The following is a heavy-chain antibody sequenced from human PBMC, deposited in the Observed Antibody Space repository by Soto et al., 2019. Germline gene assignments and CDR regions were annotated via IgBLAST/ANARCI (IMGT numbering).Heavy chain of an antibody. J-gene: IGHJ3*02. D-gene: IGHD3-10*01. Sequence: ASVKVSCKASGYTFTSYGISWVRQAPGQGLEWMGWISAYNGNTNYAQKLQGRVTMTTDTSTSTAYMELRSLRSDDTAVYYCARDGYYYGSGSYDAFDIWGQGTMVTVSS. CDR3: ARDGYYYGSGSYDAFDI. CDR2: ISAYNGNT. V-gene: IGHV1-18*01. CDR1: GYTFTSYG.